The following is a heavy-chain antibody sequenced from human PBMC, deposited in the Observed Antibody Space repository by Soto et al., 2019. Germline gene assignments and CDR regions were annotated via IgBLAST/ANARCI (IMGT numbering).Heavy chain of an antibody. J-gene: IGHJ4*02. V-gene: IGHV4-59*08. D-gene: IGHD3-16*01. CDR1: GGSISSYY. CDR3: PRLDDFYFDY. Sequence: PSETLSLTCTVSGGSISSYYWSWIRQPPGRGLEWIGYINYSGSTNYSPSLKSRVTISVDTSKNQFSLKLSSVTAADTAVYYCPRLDDFYFDYWGQGTLVTVSS. CDR2: INYSGST.